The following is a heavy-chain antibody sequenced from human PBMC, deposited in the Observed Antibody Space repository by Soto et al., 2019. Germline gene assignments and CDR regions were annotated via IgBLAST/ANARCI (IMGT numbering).Heavy chain of an antibody. D-gene: IGHD4-17*01. CDR1: GFTFGNYV. Sequence: PGGSLRLSWGASGFTFGNYVMRWVRQAPGKGLEWVAVISYDGSNKYYADSVKGRFTISRDNSKNTLYLQMNSLRAEDTAVYYCAKILQLGDYAYYYYGMDVWGQGTTVTVSS. CDR3: AKILQLGDYAYYYYGMDV. J-gene: IGHJ6*02. CDR2: ISYDGSNK. V-gene: IGHV3-30*18.